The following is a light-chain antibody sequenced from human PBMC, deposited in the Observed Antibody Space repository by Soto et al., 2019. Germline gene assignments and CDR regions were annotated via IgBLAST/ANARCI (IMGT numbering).Light chain of an antibody. J-gene: IGKJ5*01. CDR1: QSIHTS. V-gene: IGKV3-11*01. CDR3: QQRNVWPPIT. Sequence: ALTQSPATLSLSPGERATLSCRASQSIHTSLAWYQQKSGKPPRLVIYDSTLRANGVPDRFGGSRSGTEFTLTINSLEPEDFAVYYCQQRNVWPPITFGQGTRLEIK. CDR2: DST.